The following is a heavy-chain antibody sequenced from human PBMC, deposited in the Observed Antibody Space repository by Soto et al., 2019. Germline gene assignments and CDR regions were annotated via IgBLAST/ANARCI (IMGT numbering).Heavy chain of an antibody. CDR3: ARGGWGSGGSWLFDP. Sequence: SETLSLTCAVYGGSFSGYYWSWIRQPPGKGLEWIGEINHSGSTNYNPSLKSRVTISVDTSKNQFSLKLSSVTAADTAVYYCARGGWGSGGSWLFDPWGQGTLVTVSS. CDR1: GGSFSGYY. J-gene: IGHJ5*02. CDR2: INHSGST. D-gene: IGHD2-15*01. V-gene: IGHV4-34*01.